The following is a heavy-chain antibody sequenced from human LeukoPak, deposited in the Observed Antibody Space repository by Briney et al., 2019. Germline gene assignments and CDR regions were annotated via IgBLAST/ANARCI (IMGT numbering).Heavy chain of an antibody. CDR3: ARAPYYYDSSGYPVFDY. J-gene: IGHJ4*02. CDR1: GGSFSSGDYY. V-gene: IGHV4-30-4*01. CDR2: IYYSGST. Sequence: SETLSLTCTVSGGSFSSGDYYWSWIRQPPGKGLEWIGYIYYSGSTYYNPSLKSRVTISVDTSKDQFSLKLSSVTAADTAVYYCARAPYYYDSSGYPVFDYWGQGTLVTVSS. D-gene: IGHD3-22*01.